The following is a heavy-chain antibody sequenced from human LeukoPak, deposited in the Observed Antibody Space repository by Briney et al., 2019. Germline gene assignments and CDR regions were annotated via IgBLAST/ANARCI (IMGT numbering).Heavy chain of an antibody. D-gene: IGHD5-12*01. CDR1: GFTFSRYE. Sequence: PGGSLRLSCAASGFTFSRYEMNWVRQAPGKGLEWVSYISSSGSSIYYADSLKGRFTIFRDNAKKSLYLQMKSLRAEDTAVYYCARDEDMVATIPSFFDYWGQGTLVSVPS. J-gene: IGHJ4*02. CDR3: ARDEDMVATIPSFFDY. V-gene: IGHV3-48*03. CDR2: ISSSGSSI.